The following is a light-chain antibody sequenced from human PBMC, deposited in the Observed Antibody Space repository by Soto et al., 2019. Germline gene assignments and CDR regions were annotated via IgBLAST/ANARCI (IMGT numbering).Light chain of an antibody. J-gene: IGKJ1*01. V-gene: IGKV1-6*01. CDR1: QDIRND. Sequence: AIQMTPSPSSLSASVGASVAIICRASQDIRNDLGWYQQKPGKAPKLLIYTASSLQSGVPSRFSGSGSGTEFTLTISSLQPDDFAAYYCQQYNSYSEAFGQGTKVDIK. CDR3: QQYNSYSEA. CDR2: TAS.